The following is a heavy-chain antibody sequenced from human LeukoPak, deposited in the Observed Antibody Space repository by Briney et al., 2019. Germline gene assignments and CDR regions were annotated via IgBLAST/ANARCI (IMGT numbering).Heavy chain of an antibody. V-gene: IGHV1-18*01. CDR1: GYTFTSYG. CDR3: ARDIVSGYDFWSGYYPYYYYGMDV. CDR2: ISAYNGNT. Sequence: GASVKVSCKASGYTFTSYGISWVRQAPGQGLEWMGWISAYNGNTNYAQKLQGRVIMTTDTSTSTAYMELRSLRSDDTAVYYCARDIVSGYDFWSGYYPYYYYGMDVWGQGTTVTVSS. J-gene: IGHJ6*02. D-gene: IGHD3-3*01.